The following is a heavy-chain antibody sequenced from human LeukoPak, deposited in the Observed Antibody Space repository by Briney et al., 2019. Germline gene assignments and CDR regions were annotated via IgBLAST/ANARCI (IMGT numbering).Heavy chain of an antibody. CDR2: IKQDESEK. Sequence: GGSLRLSCEASGFSFSSYWMSWVRLAPGKGPEWVANIKQDESEKYSVDSVKGRFIISRDNAKNSVFLQMNSLRAEDTALYYCARLSAYYYGSYFYYYMDVWGKGTTVTISS. D-gene: IGHD3-10*01. V-gene: IGHV3-7*02. J-gene: IGHJ6*03. CDR1: GFSFSSYW. CDR3: ARLSAYYYGSYFYYYMDV.